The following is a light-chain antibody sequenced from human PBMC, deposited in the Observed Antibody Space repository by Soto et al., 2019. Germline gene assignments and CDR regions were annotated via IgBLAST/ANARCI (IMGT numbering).Light chain of an antibody. CDR1: QSIGSW. CDR2: KAS. V-gene: IGKV1-5*03. Sequence: DIQMTQSPSTLSASVGDRVTITCRASQSIGSWLAWYQQKPGKAPKLLIYKASSLESGVPSRFSGSGSGTEFTLTISSLQPEDFATYYCQHYNSYSWTFGQGTKV. CDR3: QHYNSYSWT. J-gene: IGKJ1*01.